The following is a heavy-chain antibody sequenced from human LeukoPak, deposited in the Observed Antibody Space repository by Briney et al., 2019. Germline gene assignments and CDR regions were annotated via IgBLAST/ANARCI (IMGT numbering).Heavy chain of an antibody. CDR2: INHSGST. Sequence: PSETLSLTCTVSGGSIISSTYYWSWIRQPPGKGLEWIGEINHSGSTNYNPSLKSRVTISVDTSKNQFSLKLSSVTAADTAVYYCASLGAVAGILKNWFDPWGQGTLVTVSS. V-gene: IGHV4-39*07. CDR3: ASLGAVAGILKNWFDP. CDR1: GGSIISSTYY. J-gene: IGHJ5*02. D-gene: IGHD6-19*01.